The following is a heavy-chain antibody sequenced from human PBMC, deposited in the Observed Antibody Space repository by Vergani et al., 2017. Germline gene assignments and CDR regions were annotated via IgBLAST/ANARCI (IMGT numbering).Heavy chain of an antibody. D-gene: IGHD1-1*01. CDR2: IYTSGST. CDR1: GGSISSGSYY. J-gene: IGHJ6*02. Sequence: QVQLQESGPGLVKPSQTLSLTCTVSGGSISSGSYYWSWIRQPAGKGLEWIGRIYTSGSTNYNPSLKSRVTVSVDTSKNQFSLKLSSVTAADTAAYYCARALIVWNGGVDVWGQGP. V-gene: IGHV4-61*02. CDR3: ARALIVWNGGVDV.